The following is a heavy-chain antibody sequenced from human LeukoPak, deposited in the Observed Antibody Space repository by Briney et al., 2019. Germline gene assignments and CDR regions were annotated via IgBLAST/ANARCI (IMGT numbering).Heavy chain of an antibody. CDR1: GGSFSGYY. J-gene: IGHJ6*03. CDR3: ASRDYLDYYYYMDV. CDR2: INHSGST. V-gene: IGHV4-34*01. D-gene: IGHD4/OR15-4a*01. Sequence: PSETLSLTCAVYGGSFSGYYWSWIRQPPGKGLEWIGEINHSGSTNYNPSLKSRVTISVDTSKNQFSLKLSSVTAADTAVYYCASRDYLDYYYYMDVWGKGTTVTVSS.